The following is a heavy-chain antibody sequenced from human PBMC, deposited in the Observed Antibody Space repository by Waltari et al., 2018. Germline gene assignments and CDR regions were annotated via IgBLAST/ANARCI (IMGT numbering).Heavy chain of an antibody. CDR2: ISPILGIA. CDR3: ATAVYCSGGSCSSS. D-gene: IGHD2-15*01. CDR1: GGTFSSYT. Sequence: QVQLVQSGAEVKKPGSSVKVSCKASGGTFSSYTISWVRQAPGQGLEWMGRISPILGIANYAQKFQGRVTITADKSTSTAYMELSSLRSEDTAVYYCATAVYCSGGSCSSSWGQGTLVTVSS. V-gene: IGHV1-69*02. J-gene: IGHJ5*02.